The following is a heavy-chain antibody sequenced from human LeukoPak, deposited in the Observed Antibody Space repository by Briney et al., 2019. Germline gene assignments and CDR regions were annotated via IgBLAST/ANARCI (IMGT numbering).Heavy chain of an antibody. D-gene: IGHD3-10*01. V-gene: IGHV3-72*01. Sequence: GGSLRLSCAASGFTFSDHYMGWVRQAPGKGLEWVGRTRKKANSYTTEYAASVKGRLTISRDDSKSIAYLQMNSLKTEDTAVYYCTRVFSDPYYYGSGSYQFFYYYYGMDVWGQGTTVTVSS. J-gene: IGHJ6*02. CDR3: TRVFSDPYYYGSGSYQFFYYYYGMDV. CDR2: TRKKANSYTT. CDR1: GFTFSDHY.